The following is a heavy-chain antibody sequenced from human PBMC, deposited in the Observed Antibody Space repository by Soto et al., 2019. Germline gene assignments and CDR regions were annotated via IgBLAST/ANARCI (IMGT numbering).Heavy chain of an antibody. CDR2: IIPMFGTS. CDR3: ARGICSSTSCYKEYSLDL. CDR1: GGTFSGYA. J-gene: IGHJ5*02. D-gene: IGHD2-2*02. V-gene: IGHV1-69*01. Sequence: QVQLVQSGAEVKKPGSSVKVSCKASGGTFSGYAISWVRQAPGQGLEWMGEIIPMFGTSNYAQKLQGRVTITADESTSTAYMELSSLRSEDTAVYYCARGICSSTSCYKEYSLDLWGQGTLVTVSS.